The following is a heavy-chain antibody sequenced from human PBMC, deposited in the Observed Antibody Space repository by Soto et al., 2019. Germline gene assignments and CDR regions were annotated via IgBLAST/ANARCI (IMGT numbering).Heavy chain of an antibody. CDR3: AKDRYLDHDSRGYLFDN. V-gene: IGHV3-23*01. CDR1: GFTFNIYA. Sequence: PGGSLRLSCAASGFTFNIYAMTWVRQAPGKGLEWVSAISRYGDITYYADSVEGRFSISRDNSKNTLYLQMNSLRAEDTAVYYCAKDRYLDHDSRGYLFDNWGQGTRVTGAS. CDR2: ISRYGDIT. D-gene: IGHD3-22*01. J-gene: IGHJ4*02.